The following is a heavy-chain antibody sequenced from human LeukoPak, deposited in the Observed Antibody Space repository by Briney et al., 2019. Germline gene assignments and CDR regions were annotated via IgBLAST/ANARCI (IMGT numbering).Heavy chain of an antibody. Sequence: SETLSLTCTVSGGSISSGDYYWSWIRQPPGKGLEWIGYIYYSGSTYYNPSLKSRVTISVDTSKNQFSLKLSSVTAADTAMYYCARDTLKGGLDYWGQGTLVTVSS. CDR3: ARDTLKGGLDY. CDR1: GGSISSGDYY. J-gene: IGHJ4*02. D-gene: IGHD2-2*02. V-gene: IGHV4-30-4*08. CDR2: IYYSGST.